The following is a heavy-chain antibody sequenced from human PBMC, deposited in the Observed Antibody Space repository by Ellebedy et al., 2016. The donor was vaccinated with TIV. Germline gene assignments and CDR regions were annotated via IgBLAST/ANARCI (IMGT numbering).Heavy chain of an antibody. J-gene: IGHJ2*01. D-gene: IGHD1-20*01. Sequence: SETLSLTCAVYGGSFSGHSWSWIRQPPGKGLEWIGEINHRGRTRYNRSLRSRVTISIDTSRHQFSLRLSAVTAAATAVYYCARGNFQDVDLDHWYFDLWGRGTLVTVSS. CDR1: GGSFSGHS. CDR2: INHRGRT. V-gene: IGHV4-34*01. CDR3: ARGNFQDVDLDHWYFDL.